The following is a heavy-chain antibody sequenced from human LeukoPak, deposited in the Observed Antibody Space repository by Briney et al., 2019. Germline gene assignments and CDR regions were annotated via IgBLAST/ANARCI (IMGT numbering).Heavy chain of an antibody. V-gene: IGHV3-23*01. J-gene: IGHJ4*02. CDR1: GFTFSTCA. Sequence: GGSLRLSCAASGFTFSTCAMSWARQAPGKGLEWVSTISGGGRSTDYADSVKGQFTISRDNSKNTLYLQMNSLRAEDTAVYYCARERYFDYWGQGTLVTVSS. CDR2: ISGGGRST. CDR3: ARERYFDY.